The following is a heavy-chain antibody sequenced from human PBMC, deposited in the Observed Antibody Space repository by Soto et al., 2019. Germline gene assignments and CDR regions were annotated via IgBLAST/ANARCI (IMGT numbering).Heavy chain of an antibody. Sequence: EVQLVESGGDLVQPGGSLRLSCVASGFSITDYWMTWFRQAPGRGPEWVANIKADGSQKYQVDSVEGRFTISRENAKNSRFLQMYGVRVEETVVYYCARDLGRALVGFYYGLDVCGQGKTVTVSS. J-gene: IGHJ6*02. V-gene: IGHV3-7*01. CDR2: IKADGSQK. CDR3: ARDLGRALVGFYYGLDV. CDR1: GFSITDYW. D-gene: IGHD5-18*01.